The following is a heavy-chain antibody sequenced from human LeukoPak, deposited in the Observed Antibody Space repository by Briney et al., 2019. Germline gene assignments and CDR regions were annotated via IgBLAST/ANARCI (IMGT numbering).Heavy chain of an antibody. J-gene: IGHJ6*03. D-gene: IGHD3-22*01. CDR2: IYYSGST. CDR1: GNSFGDYY. CDR3: ARGAAGRSGYYPLYYYYYMDV. Sequence: PSETLSLTCTVSGNSFGDYYWSWIRQPAGKGLEWIGYIYYSGSTNYNPSLKSRVTISVDTSKNQFSLKLSSVTAADTAVYYCARGAAGRSGYYPLYYYYYMDVWGKGTTVTVSS. V-gene: IGHV4-59*08.